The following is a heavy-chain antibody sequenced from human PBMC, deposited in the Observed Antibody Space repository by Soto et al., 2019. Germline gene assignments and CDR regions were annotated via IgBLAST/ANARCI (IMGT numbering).Heavy chain of an antibody. J-gene: IGHJ5*02. CDR1: GFTFSNAW. Sequence: EVQLVESGGGLVKPGGSLRLSCAASGFTFSNAWMNWVRQAPGKGLEWVGRIKSKTDGGTTDNAAPVKGIFTNSRDDSKNPRYPQMNSLKTEDTAVYYCTAGGGAAPGWFDPWGQGTLVTVSS. CDR2: IKSKTDGGTT. CDR3: TAGGGAAPGWFDP. D-gene: IGHD6-6*01. V-gene: IGHV3-15*07.